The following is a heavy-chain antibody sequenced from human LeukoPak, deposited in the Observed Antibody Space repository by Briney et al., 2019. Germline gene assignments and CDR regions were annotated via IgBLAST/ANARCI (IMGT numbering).Heavy chain of an antibody. CDR1: GGSISSYY. CDR3: ARERSSGWYGYYFDY. J-gene: IGHJ4*02. D-gene: IGHD6-19*01. CDR2: IYTSGST. V-gene: IGHV4-4*07. Sequence: PSETLSLTCTVSGGSISSYYWSLIRQPAGKGLEWIGRIYTSGSTNYNPSLKSRVTMSVDTSKNQFSLKLSSVTAADTAVYYCARERSSGWYGYYFDYWGQGTLVTVSS.